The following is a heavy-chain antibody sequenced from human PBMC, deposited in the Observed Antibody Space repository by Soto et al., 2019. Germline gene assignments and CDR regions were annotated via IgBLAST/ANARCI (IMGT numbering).Heavy chain of an antibody. J-gene: IGHJ6*02. V-gene: IGHV5-51*01. CDR3: ARPTDYHYGMQV. Sequence: GESLKISCKGSGYNFHTYWIAWVRQMPGKGLEWMGFIYPHDSDTRYSPSFRGQVTISADKSINTAYLQWTSLKASDAAIYFCARPTDYHYGMQVWGQGTTVTVSS. CDR1: GYNFHTYW. D-gene: IGHD4-17*01. CDR2: IYPHDSDT.